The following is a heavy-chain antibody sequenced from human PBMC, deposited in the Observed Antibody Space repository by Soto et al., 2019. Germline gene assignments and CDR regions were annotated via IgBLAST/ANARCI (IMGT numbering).Heavy chain of an antibody. J-gene: IGHJ5*02. CDR3: ARVRLSSSTHNWFDP. CDR2: INQDGSQQ. Sequence: HGCSMRICSVYSVFTFINSWMSWVRQAPGKGPEWVANINQDGSQQYYVDSMKGRFTISRDNAKSSLYLQMNSLRADDTAVYYCARVRLSSSTHNWFDPWGQGTLVTVSS. V-gene: IGHV3-7*03. CDR1: VFTFINSW. D-gene: IGHD2-2*01.